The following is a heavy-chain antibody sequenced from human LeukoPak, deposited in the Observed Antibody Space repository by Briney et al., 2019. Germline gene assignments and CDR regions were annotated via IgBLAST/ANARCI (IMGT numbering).Heavy chain of an antibody. CDR3: GRAVYDTSGYYIDY. D-gene: IGHD3-22*01. V-gene: IGHV4-4*07. CDR1: GGSLSTYF. CDR2: IYASGGT. Sequence: PSETLSLTCTVSGGSLSTYFWTWIRQPAGKGLEWIGRIYASGGTNHTPSLKSRDTMSVDTSKSQFSLKLSSVTAADMAVYYCGRAVYDTSGYYIDYWGQGTLVTVSS. J-gene: IGHJ4*02.